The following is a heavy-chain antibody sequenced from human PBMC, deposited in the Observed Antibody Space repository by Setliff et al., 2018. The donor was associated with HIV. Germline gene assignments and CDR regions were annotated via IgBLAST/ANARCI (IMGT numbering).Heavy chain of an antibody. Sequence: PSETLSLTCTVSGGSIISSSYYWGWIRLPPGKGLEWIGSMYYRGTTYNNPSLKSRVTFSADTSKNQFSLKLSSVTAADTAVYYCARGFGSSWGGNYYYYYMDVWGKGTTVTVS. D-gene: IGHD6-13*01. CDR2: MYYRGTT. CDR3: ARGFGSSWGGNYYYYYMDV. V-gene: IGHV4-39*07. J-gene: IGHJ6*03. CDR1: GGSIISSSYY.